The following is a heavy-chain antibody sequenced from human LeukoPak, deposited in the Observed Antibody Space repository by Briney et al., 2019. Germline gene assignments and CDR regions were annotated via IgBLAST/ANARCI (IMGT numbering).Heavy chain of an antibody. CDR3: VRVWPPNAVDRGMTYSDFTALDV. J-gene: IGHJ3*01. V-gene: IGHV1-18*01. CDR2: ISPYDGNT. CDR1: SYTFASYG. Sequence: AASVKVSCKASSYTFASYGLSWVRQAPGQGLQWVGWISPYDGNTNYAQRFQARVTMSIDKSTRTVYMELRRLRLDDTAVYYCVRVWPPNAVDRGMTYSDFTALDVWGQGTTVIVSS. D-gene: IGHD1-20*01.